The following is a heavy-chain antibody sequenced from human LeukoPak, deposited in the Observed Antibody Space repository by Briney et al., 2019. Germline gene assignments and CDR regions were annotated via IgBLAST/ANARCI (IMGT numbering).Heavy chain of an antibody. CDR2: IYSGGST. Sequence: GGSLRLSCAASGLTFSSYAMSWVRQAPGKGLEWVSVIYSGGSTYYADSVKGRFTISRDNSKNTLYLQMNSLRAEDTAVYYCAKLRPYYYDSSGYYEDWGQGTLVTVSS. CDR1: GLTFSSYA. D-gene: IGHD3-22*01. V-gene: IGHV3-66*04. CDR3: AKLRPYYYDSSGYYED. J-gene: IGHJ4*02.